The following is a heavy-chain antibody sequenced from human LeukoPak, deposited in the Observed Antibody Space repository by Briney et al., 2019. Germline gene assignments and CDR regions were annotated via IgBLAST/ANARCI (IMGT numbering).Heavy chain of an antibody. J-gene: IGHJ4*02. V-gene: IGHV3-23*01. D-gene: IGHD3-22*01. CDR2: ISGSGGST. Sequence: GGSLRLSCAASGFTFSSYAMSWVRQAPGKGLEWVSAISGSGGSTYYADSVNGRFTISRDNSKNTLYLQMNSLRAEDTAVYYCAKVDNPFEYYYDSSGYHYYWGQGTLVTVSS. CDR1: GFTFSSYA. CDR3: AKVDNPFEYYYDSSGYHYY.